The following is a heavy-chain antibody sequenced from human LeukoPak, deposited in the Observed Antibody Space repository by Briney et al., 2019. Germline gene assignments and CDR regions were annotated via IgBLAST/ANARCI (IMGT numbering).Heavy chain of an antibody. CDR3: ARDMGVFSKWSKYDY. V-gene: IGHV6-1*01. Sequence: SQTLSLTCAISGDSVSSKSAAWNWIRQSPSRGLEWLGRTYYRSKWYNDYAVSVKSRIAINPDTSKNQFSLLLNSVTPEDTAVYYCARDMGVFSKWSKYDYWGQGTLVTVSS. D-gene: IGHD2-15*01. CDR1: GDSVSSKSAA. J-gene: IGHJ4*02. CDR2: TYYRSKWYN.